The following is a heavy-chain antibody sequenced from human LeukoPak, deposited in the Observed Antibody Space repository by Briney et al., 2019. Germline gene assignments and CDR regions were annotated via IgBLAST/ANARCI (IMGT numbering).Heavy chain of an antibody. V-gene: IGHV4-61*02. D-gene: IGHD4-11*01. CDR2: IYTSGST. Sequence: SETLSLTCTVSGGSISSGSYYWSWIRQPAGKGLEWIGRIYTSGSTNYNPSLKSRVTISVDTSKNQFSLKLSSVTAADTAVYYCARHTYSNYWFDPWGQGTLVTVSS. J-gene: IGHJ5*02. CDR3: ARHTYSNYWFDP. CDR1: GGSISSGSYY.